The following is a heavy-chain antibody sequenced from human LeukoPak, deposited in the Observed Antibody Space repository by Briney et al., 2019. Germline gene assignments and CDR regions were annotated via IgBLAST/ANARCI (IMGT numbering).Heavy chain of an antibody. Sequence: GASVKVSCKASGYTFTGYYLHWIRQAPGQGLEWMGWINPNSGGTNYAQKFQGRVTMTRDTSISTAYMELSRLRSDDTAVYYCARDWGYCSSTSCHMYYYYYYMDVWGKGTTVTVSS. CDR1: GYTFTGYY. D-gene: IGHD2-2*02. CDR2: INPNSGGT. J-gene: IGHJ6*03. CDR3: ARDWGYCSSTSCHMYYYYYYMDV. V-gene: IGHV1-2*02.